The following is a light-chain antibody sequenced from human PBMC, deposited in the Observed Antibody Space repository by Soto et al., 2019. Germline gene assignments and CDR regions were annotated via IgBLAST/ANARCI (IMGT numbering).Light chain of an antibody. CDR2: TNT. Sequence: QSVLTQPPSVSGAPGQMVTISCTGSSSNIGAAYDVHWYQRLPGTAPRVLIHTNTIRALGVPDRFSGSKSGTSASLAITGLQAEDEADYYCQSFDTSVNGVVFGGGTKLTVL. J-gene: IGLJ3*02. CDR1: SSNIGAAYD. V-gene: IGLV1-40*01. CDR3: QSFDTSVNGVV.